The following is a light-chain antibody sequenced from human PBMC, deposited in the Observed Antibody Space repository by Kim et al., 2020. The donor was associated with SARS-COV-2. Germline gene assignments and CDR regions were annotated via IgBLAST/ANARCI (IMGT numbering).Light chain of an antibody. J-gene: IGKJ5*01. CDR2: DAS. Sequence: EIVLTQSPATLSLSPGERATLSCRASQSVSSYLAWYQQKPGQAPRVLIYDASNRAPGIPARFSGSGSGTDFTLTISSLEPEDFAVYYCQQRSNWQVTFDQGTRLEIK. V-gene: IGKV3-11*01. CDR3: QQRSNWQVT. CDR1: QSVSSY.